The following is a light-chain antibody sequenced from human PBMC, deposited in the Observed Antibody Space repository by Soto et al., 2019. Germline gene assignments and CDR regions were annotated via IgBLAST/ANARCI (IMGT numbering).Light chain of an antibody. CDR1: QSINSN. Sequence: VMTQSPATRSVSPGQRATLSCRASQSINSNLAWYQHRPGQAPRPLIYGSSTRATGIPARFSGSGSRAEFPITISILQSEDVAVYYCQQYNIWPPYTFGQGTKLEI. J-gene: IGKJ2*01. CDR2: GSS. CDR3: QQYNIWPPYT. V-gene: IGKV3-15*01.